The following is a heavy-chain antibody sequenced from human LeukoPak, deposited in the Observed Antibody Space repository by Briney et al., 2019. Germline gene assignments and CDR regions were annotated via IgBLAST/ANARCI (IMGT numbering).Heavy chain of an antibody. CDR3: ARDPQDSSSWYGGYYYYGMDV. V-gene: IGHV3-21*01. D-gene: IGHD6-13*01. J-gene: IGHJ6*02. Sequence: GGSLRLSCAASGFTFSSYSMNWVRQAPGKGLEWVSSISNSSSYIYYADSVKGRFTISRDNSKNSLYLQMNSLRAEETAVYYCARDPQDSSSWYGGYYYYGMDVWGQGTTVTVSS. CDR2: ISNSSSYI. CDR1: GFTFSSYS.